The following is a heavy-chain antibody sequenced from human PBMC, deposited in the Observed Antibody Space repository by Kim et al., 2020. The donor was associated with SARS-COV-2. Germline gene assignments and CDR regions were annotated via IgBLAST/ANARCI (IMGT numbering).Heavy chain of an antibody. J-gene: IGHJ4*02. CDR1: GGSISSSSYY. Sequence: SETLSLTCTVSGGSISSSSYYWGWIRQPPGKGLEWIGSIYYSGSTYYNPSLKSRVTISVDTSKNQFSLKLSSVTAADTAVYYCARRTIFGVAIDYWGQGT. D-gene: IGHD3-3*01. CDR3: ARRTIFGVAIDY. V-gene: IGHV4-39*01. CDR2: IYYSGST.